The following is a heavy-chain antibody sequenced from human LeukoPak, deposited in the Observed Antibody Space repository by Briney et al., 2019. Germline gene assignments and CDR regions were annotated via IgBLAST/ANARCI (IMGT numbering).Heavy chain of an antibody. CDR2: IYYSGST. V-gene: IGHV4-59*08. CDR1: GGSISSYY. D-gene: IGHD3-10*01. CDR3: ARQKWFGDLNWFDP. J-gene: IGHJ5*02. Sequence: SETLSLTCTVSGGSISSYYWSWIRQPPGKGLEWIGYIYYSGSTNYNPSLKSRVTISVDTSKNQFSLKLNSVTAADTAVYYCARQKWFGDLNWFDPWGQGTLVTVSS.